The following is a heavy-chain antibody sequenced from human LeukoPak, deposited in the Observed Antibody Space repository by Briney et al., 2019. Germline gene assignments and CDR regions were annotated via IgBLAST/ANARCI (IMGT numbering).Heavy chain of an antibody. CDR3: ARDWELRQWGYYFDY. CDR2: IKQDGSDR. CDR1: GFTFSSYW. V-gene: IGHV3-7*01. D-gene: IGHD4-23*01. Sequence: GGSLTLSCAASGFTFSSYWMSWLRQAPGQGLEWVANIKQDGSDRYHVVSVKGRFTIARDNAKNSLYLQMNSLRAEYTAVYYSARDWELRQWGYYFDYWGQGTLVTVSS. J-gene: IGHJ4*02.